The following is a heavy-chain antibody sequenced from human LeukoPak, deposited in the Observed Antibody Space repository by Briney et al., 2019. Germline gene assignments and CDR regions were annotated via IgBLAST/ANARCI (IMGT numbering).Heavy chain of an antibody. Sequence: PGGSLRLSCTASGFTFSNFFMSWVRQSPGKGLEWVSSISAIGGKTXYTXXXKGRFTISKDNPKNMLYLQMNSLRVDDTAVYYCAQSSQFDSWGQGTLVTVSS. V-gene: IGHV3-23*01. CDR3: AQSSQFDS. CDR1: GFTFSNFF. CDR2: ISAIGGKT. D-gene: IGHD5/OR15-5a*01. J-gene: IGHJ5*01.